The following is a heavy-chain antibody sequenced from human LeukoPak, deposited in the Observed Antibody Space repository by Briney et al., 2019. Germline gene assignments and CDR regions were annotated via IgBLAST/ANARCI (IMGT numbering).Heavy chain of an antibody. D-gene: IGHD5-12*01. CDR3: ARIPLGYSGYEYYFDY. CDR1: GFTFSDYY. Sequence: GGSLRLSCAASGFTFSDYYMSWIRQAPGKGLEWASYISSSGSTIYYADSVKGRFTISRDNAKNSLYLQMNSLRAEDTAVYYCARIPLGYSGYEYYFDYWGQGTLVTVSS. J-gene: IGHJ4*02. CDR2: ISSSGSTI. V-gene: IGHV3-11*01.